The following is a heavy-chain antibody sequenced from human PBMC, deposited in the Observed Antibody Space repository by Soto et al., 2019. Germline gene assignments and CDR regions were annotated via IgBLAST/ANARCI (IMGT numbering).Heavy chain of an antibody. J-gene: IGHJ6*04. V-gene: IGHV3-33*01. CDR1: GFTFSSYG. CDR3: ARDRGYCISARRYLHPHYYYGMDV. Sequence: QVQLVESGGGVVQPGRSLRLSCAASGFTFSSYGMQWVRQAPGKGLEWVAVIWYDGSNKYYADSVKGRFTITRDNSKNSLYMQMTSLRAEDTAVYYCARDRGYCISARRYLHPHYYYGMDVWGKGTTVTVAS. D-gene: IGHD2-2*01. CDR2: IWYDGSNK.